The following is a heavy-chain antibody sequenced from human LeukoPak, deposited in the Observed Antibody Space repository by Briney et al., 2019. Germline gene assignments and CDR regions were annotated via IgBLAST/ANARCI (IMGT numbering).Heavy chain of an antibody. D-gene: IGHD2-2*01. V-gene: IGHV1-8*01. Sequence: GASVKVSCKASGYTFTSYDINWVRQATGQGLEWMGWMNPNSGNTGYAQKFQGRVTMTRNTSISTAYMELSSLRSEDTAVYYCARGAPMPYCSSTSCYAANYYCYMDVWGKGTTVTVSS. CDR3: ARGAPMPYCSSTSCYAANYYCYMDV. CDR1: GYTFTSYD. J-gene: IGHJ6*03. CDR2: MNPNSGNT.